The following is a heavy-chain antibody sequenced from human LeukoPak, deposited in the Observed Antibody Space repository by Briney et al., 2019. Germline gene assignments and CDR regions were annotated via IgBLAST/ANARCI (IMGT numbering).Heavy chain of an antibody. CDR1: GFTVSSNF. CDR2: FYSGGTT. CDR3: ARGIVGATTSVYFDY. Sequence: GGSLCLTCAASGFTVSSNFMYWLRQAPGKGLEWVSVFYSGGTTHHADSVKSRFTISRDNFRNTLYLQMNSLRAEDTAVYYCARGIVGATTSVYFDYWGQGTLVTVSS. J-gene: IGHJ4*02. D-gene: IGHD1-26*01. V-gene: IGHV3-53*01.